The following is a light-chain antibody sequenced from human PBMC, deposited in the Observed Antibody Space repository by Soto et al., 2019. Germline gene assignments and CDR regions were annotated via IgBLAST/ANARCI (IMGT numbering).Light chain of an antibody. J-gene: IGKJ1*01. CDR1: QSVSSN. CDR3: LQDYNYPWT. CDR2: GAS. V-gene: IGKV3D-15*01. Sequence: EIVMTQSPATLSVSPGERATLSCRASQSVSSNLAWYQQKPGQAPSLLIFGASSRATGIPDRFSGSGSGTDFTLTISSLQPEDFATYYCLQDYNYPWTFGQGTKVDI.